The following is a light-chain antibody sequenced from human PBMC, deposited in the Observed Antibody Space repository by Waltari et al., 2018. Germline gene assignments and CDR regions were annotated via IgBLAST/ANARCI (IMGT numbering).Light chain of an antibody. CDR2: DVS. Sequence: EVVLTQSPVTLSLSPGERATLSCRASRSVGSYLAWYQQKPGQAPRLLIYDVSKRATGIPARFSGSGSGTDFTLTISSLEPEEFAFYYCQQRSNWPPALTFGGGTRVEIK. CDR1: RSVGSY. V-gene: IGKV3-11*01. CDR3: QQRSNWPPALT. J-gene: IGKJ4*01.